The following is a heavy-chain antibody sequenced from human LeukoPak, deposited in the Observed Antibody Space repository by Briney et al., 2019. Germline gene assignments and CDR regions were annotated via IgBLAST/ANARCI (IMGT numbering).Heavy chain of an antibody. CDR2: IYYSGST. J-gene: IGHJ4*02. Sequence: SETLSLTCTVSGGSISSGGYYWSWIRQHPGKGLEWIGYIYYSGSTYYNPSLKSRVTISVDTSKNQLSLKLSSVTAADTAVYYCARRKGGDFIDNWGQGALVTVSS. CDR3: ARRKGGDFIDN. D-gene: IGHD2-21*02. CDR1: GGSISSGGYY. V-gene: IGHV4-31*03.